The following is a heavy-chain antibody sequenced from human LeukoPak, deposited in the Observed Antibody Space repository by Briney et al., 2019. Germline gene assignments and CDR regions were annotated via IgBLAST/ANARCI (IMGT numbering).Heavy chain of an antibody. D-gene: IGHD6-13*01. CDR1: GGSFSSYV. J-gene: IGHJ4*02. Sequence: ASVKVSCKASGGSFSSYVFTWVRQAPGQGLERMGWISAYNGNTNYAQKLQGRVTMTTDTSTSTAYMELRSLRSDDTAVYYCARDSSSWSEFDYWGQGTLVTVSS. CDR2: ISAYNGNT. CDR3: ARDSSSWSEFDY. V-gene: IGHV1-18*01.